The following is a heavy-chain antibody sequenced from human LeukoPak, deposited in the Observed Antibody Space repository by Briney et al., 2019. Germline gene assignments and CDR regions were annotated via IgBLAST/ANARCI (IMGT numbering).Heavy chain of an antibody. Sequence: GGSLRLSCAASGFTFSSYDMIWVRQTPGEGLEWVSFISTSGSRIYYADSVKGRFTVSRDNAKDSLNLQMDSLRAEDTAVYYCARNQYTSGSFYWGQGTLVTVSS. D-gene: IGHD3-10*01. CDR3: ARNQYTSGSFY. V-gene: IGHV3-48*03. CDR1: GFTFSSYD. J-gene: IGHJ4*02. CDR2: ISTSGSRI.